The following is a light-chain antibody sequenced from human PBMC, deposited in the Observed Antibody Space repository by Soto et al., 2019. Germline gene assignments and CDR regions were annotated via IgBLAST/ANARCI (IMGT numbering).Light chain of an antibody. CDR1: QSIGSR. CDR2: TAS. CDR3: HQYKTYWT. V-gene: IGKV1-5*03. J-gene: IGKJ1*01. Sequence: DIQMTQSPSTLSASVGDRVTITCRASQSIGSRLAWYQQKPGKAPKLLIYTASSLQSGVPSRFSGSGYGTEFTLTISSLQADDFATYCCHQYKTYWTFGHGTKVEMK.